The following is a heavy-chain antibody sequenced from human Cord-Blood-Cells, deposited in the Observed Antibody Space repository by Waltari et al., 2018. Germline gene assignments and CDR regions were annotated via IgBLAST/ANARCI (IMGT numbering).Heavy chain of an antibody. V-gene: IGHV1-2*04. CDR2: INPNRGGT. Sequence: QVQLVQSGAEVKKPGASVKVSCKASGYTFTGYYMHWVRQAPGQGLEWMGWINPNRGGTHYAQKFQGWVTMTRDTSISTAYMELSRLRSDDTAVYYCARVGAGDRDWFDPWGQGTLVTVSS. J-gene: IGHJ5*02. CDR3: ARVGAGDRDWFDP. CDR1: GYTFTGYY. D-gene: IGHD1-26*01.